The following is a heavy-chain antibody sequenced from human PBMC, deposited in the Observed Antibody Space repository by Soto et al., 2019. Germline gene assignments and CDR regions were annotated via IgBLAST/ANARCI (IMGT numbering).Heavy chain of an antibody. CDR2: ISGSDGVT. D-gene: IGHD3-22*01. CDR3: TWRSGEYYDY. Sequence: GSLRLSCAAPGFTFTSNGMSWVRQAPGKGLQWVSGISGSDGVTYNADSVKGRFTLARDTSKNTLCLQMNSLRAEDTAVYYCTWRSGEYYDYWGQGTLVTVSS. V-gene: IGHV3-23*01. CDR1: GFTFTSNG. J-gene: IGHJ4*02.